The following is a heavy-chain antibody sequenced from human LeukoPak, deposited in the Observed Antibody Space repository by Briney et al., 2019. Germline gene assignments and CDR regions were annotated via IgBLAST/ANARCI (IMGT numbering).Heavy chain of an antibody. CDR3: ASPDSITYYYDSSGYPQGLRFDY. J-gene: IGHJ4*02. D-gene: IGHD3-22*01. CDR2: IYYSGST. Sequence: SETLSLTCTVSGGSISSSRYCWGWLRQPPGKGLEWIVSIYYSGSTYYNPSLKSRVTISVDTSKNQFSLKLSSVTAADTAVYYCASPDSITYYYDSSGYPQGLRFDYWGQGTLVTVSS. CDR1: GGSISSSRYC. V-gene: IGHV4-39*01.